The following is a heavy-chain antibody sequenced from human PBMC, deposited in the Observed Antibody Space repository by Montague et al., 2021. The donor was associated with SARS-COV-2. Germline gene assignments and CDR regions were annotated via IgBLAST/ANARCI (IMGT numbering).Heavy chain of an antibody. V-gene: IGHV4-34*01. CDR1: GGSFSGYY. D-gene: IGHD4-23*01. J-gene: IGHJ4*02. CDR3: ARWDPQTLTLIGLRGKSASDY. CDR2: INHSGTA. Sequence: SETLSLTCTVYGGSFSGYYWTWIRQSPGKGLEWIADINHSGTANYNFTPSLRSRVTISMDTSKSQFSLKLSSVTAADTGVYYCARWDPQTLTLIGLRGKSASDYWGQGTLVTVSS.